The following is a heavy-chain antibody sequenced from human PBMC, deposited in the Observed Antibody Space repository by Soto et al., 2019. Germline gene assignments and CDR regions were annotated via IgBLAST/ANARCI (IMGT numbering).Heavy chain of an antibody. CDR1: GFTFYSFS. CDR2: IDTTSNYI. V-gene: IGHV3-21*01. Sequence: EVQLVESGGGLVKPGESLRLSCAASGFTFYSFSMNWVRQAAGRGPEWVSSIDTTSNYIYYADSVRGRFTISRDNAMDSLYLQMYSLRAEDTAVYYCVRDIGQYFRSGYMDVWGRGTTVTVSS. J-gene: IGHJ6*03. D-gene: IGHD3-9*01. CDR3: VRDIGQYFRSGYMDV.